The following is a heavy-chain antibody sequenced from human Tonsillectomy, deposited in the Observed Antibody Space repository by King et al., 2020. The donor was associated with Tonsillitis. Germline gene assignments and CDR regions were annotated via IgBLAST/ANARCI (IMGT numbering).Heavy chain of an antibody. CDR2: IYDSGST. J-gene: IGHJ4*02. D-gene: IGHD3-10*01. CDR3: ARAPPRTDYGSGSYGCHFDC. CDR1: GGSITSYY. Sequence: QLQESGPRLVKPSETLSLICTVSGGSITSYYWSWIRQPPGKGLEWVGYIYDSGSTQYKPSLKSRVTISEDTSKKPFSLRLNSVTATDTAVYFCARAPPRTDYGSGSYGCHFDCWGQGTLVTVSS. V-gene: IGHV4-59*01.